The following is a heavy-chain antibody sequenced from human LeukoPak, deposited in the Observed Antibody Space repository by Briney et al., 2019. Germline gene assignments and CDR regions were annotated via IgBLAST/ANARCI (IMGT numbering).Heavy chain of an antibody. V-gene: IGHV3-23*01. CDR2: ISGSGGST. CDR1: GFTFSTYA. Sequence: GGSLRLSCVASGFTFSTYAMSWVRQAPGKGLEWVSDISGSGGSTYYADSVKCRSTISRDNSKDAPDLQMNSLRAEDTAVSYCAKHPIVGATGNFAYWGQGTLINVSS. D-gene: IGHD1-26*01. J-gene: IGHJ4*02. CDR3: AKHPIVGATGNFAY.